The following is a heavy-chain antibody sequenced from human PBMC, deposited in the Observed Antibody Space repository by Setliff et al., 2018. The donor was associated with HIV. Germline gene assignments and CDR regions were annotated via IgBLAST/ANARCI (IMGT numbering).Heavy chain of an antibody. J-gene: IGHJ4*02. CDR1: GFTVSSNY. CDR2: IYSGGST. CDR3: VRDQVGGGIDY. V-gene: IGHV3-53*01. D-gene: IGHD6-25*01. Sequence: GGSLRLSCAASGFTVSSNYMSWVRQAPGKGLEWVSVIYSGGSTYYADSVKGRFTISRDDAKNSLYLQMNSLRAEDTAVYYCVRDQVGGGIDYWGQGTLVTVSS.